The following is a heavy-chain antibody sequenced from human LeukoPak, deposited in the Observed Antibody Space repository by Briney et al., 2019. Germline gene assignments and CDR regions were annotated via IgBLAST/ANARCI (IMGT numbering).Heavy chain of an antibody. CDR2: IYHSGSP. V-gene: IGHV4-4*02. Sequence: SETLSLTCAVSGGSISSNNWWGRVRQPPGKGLEWIGEIYHSGSPNYNPSLKSRVTISVDKSRNHFSLNLSSVTAADTAVYYCARVNINNWHSCDYWGQGTLVTVSS. CDR3: ARVNINNWHSCDY. D-gene: IGHD1-1*01. J-gene: IGHJ4*02. CDR1: GGSISSNNW.